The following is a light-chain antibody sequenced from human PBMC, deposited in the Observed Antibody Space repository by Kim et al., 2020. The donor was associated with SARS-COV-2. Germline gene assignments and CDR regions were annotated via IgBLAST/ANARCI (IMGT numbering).Light chain of an antibody. Sequence: SSELTQDPAVSVALGQTVRITCQGDSLRSYYASWYQQKPGQAPVLVIYGKNNRPSGIPDRFSGSSSGNIASLTITGAQAEDEADYYCNSRDSSGNQVVFG. CDR2: GKN. V-gene: IGLV3-19*01. CDR3: NSRDSSGNQVV. CDR1: SLRSYY. J-gene: IGLJ2*01.